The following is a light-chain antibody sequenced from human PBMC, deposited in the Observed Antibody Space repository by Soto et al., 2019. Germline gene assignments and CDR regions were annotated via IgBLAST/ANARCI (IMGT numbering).Light chain of an antibody. CDR3: QQYNNWPPWT. CDR1: QSVGTS. Sequence: IAMTQSPATLSVSPGERATLSCSASQSVGTSLAWYQQKPGQAPRLLIYGASTRATDVPARFSGSGSGTEFTLTISSLQSEDFAVYYCQQYNNWPPWTFGQGTKVDI. V-gene: IGKV3-15*01. J-gene: IGKJ1*01. CDR2: GAS.